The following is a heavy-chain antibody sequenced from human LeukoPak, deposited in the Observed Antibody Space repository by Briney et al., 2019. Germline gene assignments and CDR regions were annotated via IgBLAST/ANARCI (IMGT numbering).Heavy chain of an antibody. D-gene: IGHD3-10*01. Sequence: SETLSLTCTVSGGSISSSSYYWGWIRQPPGKGLEWIGSIYYSGSTYYNPSLESRVTISVDTSKNQFSLKLSSVTAADTAVYYCARVPSPYYYGSGSYYFDYWGQGTLVTVSS. V-gene: IGHV4-39*07. CDR2: IYYSGST. CDR1: GGSISSSSYY. CDR3: ARVPSPYYYGSGSYYFDY. J-gene: IGHJ4*02.